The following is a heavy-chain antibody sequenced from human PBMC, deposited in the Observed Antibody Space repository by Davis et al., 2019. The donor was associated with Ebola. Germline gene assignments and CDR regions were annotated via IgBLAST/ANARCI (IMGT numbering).Heavy chain of an antibody. D-gene: IGHD3-10*01. J-gene: IGHJ3*02. CDR1: GYGFTNYW. CDR3: AKTRAAAVSDAFDI. CDR2: IYPGDSDT. Sequence: GESLKISCKGSGYGFTNYWIGWVRQMPGMGLEWMGIIYPGDSDTRYSPSFQGHVTISSDKSINTAYLQWSSLRASDSAMYCCAKTRAAAVSDAFDIWGQGTMVTVSS. V-gene: IGHV5-51*01.